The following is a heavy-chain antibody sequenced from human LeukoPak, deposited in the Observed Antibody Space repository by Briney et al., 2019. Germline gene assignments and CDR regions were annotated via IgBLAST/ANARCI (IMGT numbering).Heavy chain of an antibody. CDR2: IYYSGRT. V-gene: IGHV4-59*08. Sequence: PSETLSLTCSVSGGSISGYYRSWIRQPPGKGLEWIGYIYYSGRTNHNPSLKSRVTISVDTSKNQFSLKLSPVTAADTAVYYCARQKVVGDVYFDYWGQGTLVTVSS. CDR3: ARQKVVGDVYFDY. J-gene: IGHJ4*02. CDR1: GGSISGYY. D-gene: IGHD2-15*01.